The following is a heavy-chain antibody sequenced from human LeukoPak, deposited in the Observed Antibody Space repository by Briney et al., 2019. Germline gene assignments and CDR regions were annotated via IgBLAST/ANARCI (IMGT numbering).Heavy chain of an antibody. CDR3: ARDPLLYVDHL. D-gene: IGHD4-17*01. CDR2: IYISGST. V-gene: IGHV4-4*07. CDR1: GGSISSYY. Sequence: SETLSLTCTASGGSISSYYWSWIRQSAGKGLEWIGRIYISGSTNYNPSLRSRVTMSVDTSKNQLSLKLRSVTAADTAIYYCARDPLLYVDHLWGQGTLVTVSS. J-gene: IGHJ4*02.